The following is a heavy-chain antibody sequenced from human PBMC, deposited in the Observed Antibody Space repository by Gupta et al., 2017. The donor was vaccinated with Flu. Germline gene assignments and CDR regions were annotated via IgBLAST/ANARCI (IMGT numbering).Heavy chain of an antibody. J-gene: IGHJ2*01. Sequence: QVQLQQWGAGLLKPSETLSLTCAVYGGSFSGYYWSWIRQPPGKGLEWIGEINHSGSTNYNPSLNSRVTISVDTSKNQYSLKLSSVTAADTAVYYCARARPTDWYFDLWGRGTLVTVSS. CDR2: INHSGST. CDR3: ARARPTDWYFDL. V-gene: IGHV4-34*01. CDR1: GGSFSGYY.